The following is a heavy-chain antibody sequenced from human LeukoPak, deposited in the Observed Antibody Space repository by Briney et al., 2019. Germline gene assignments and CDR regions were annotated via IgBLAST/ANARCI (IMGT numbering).Heavy chain of an antibody. CDR2: IYYTGTT. V-gene: IGHV4-31*03. CDR1: GGSISSGDYY. J-gene: IGHJ5*02. Sequence: SETLSLTCTVSGGSISSGDYYWSWIRRHPVKGLEWLGNIYYTGTTYYNPSLRSRLTISRDSSKNQFFLKLSSVTAADTAVYYCAKAPDPWGQGTLVTVSS. CDR3: AKAPDP. D-gene: IGHD1-14*01.